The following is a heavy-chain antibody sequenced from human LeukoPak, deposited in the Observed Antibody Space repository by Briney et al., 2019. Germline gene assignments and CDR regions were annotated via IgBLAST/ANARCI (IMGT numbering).Heavy chain of an antibody. J-gene: IGHJ6*03. V-gene: IGHV3-23*01. CDR2: ISAGGATI. CDR3: AKDSGGTYFYYYYYMDV. D-gene: IGHD1-26*01. CDR1: GFTFSTYA. Sequence: GGSLRLSCAASGFTFSTYAMSWVRQAPGKGLEWVSAISAGGATIYYVDSMKGRFTVSRDNSKNTLYLQINSLRAEDTAVYYCAKDSGGTYFYYYYYMDVWGKGTTVTVSS.